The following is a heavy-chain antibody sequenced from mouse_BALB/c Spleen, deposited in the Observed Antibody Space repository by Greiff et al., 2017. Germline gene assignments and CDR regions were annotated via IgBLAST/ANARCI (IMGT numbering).Heavy chain of an antibody. CDR3: TRDIATVVASFPYYAMDY. CDR2: ISSGGSYT. J-gene: IGHJ4*01. Sequence: EVQVVESGGGLVKPGGSLKLSCAASGFTFSSYTMSWVRQTPEKRLEWVATISSGGSYTYYPDSVKGRFTISRDNAKNTLYLQMSSLKSEDTAMYYCTRDIATVVASFPYYAMDYWGQGTSVTVSS. CDR1: GFTFSSYT. V-gene: IGHV5-6-4*01. D-gene: IGHD1-1*01.